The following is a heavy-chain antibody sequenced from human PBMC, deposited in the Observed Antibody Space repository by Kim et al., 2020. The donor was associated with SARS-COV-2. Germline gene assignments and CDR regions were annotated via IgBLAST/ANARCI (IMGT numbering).Heavy chain of an antibody. J-gene: IGHJ5*02. Sequence: SETLSLTCAVYGGSFSGYYWSWIRQPPGKGLEWIGEINHSGSTNYNPSLKSRVIISVDTPKNQFSLKLSSVTAADTAVYYCARGAHHGLGCYIGVDPWR. CDR3: ARGAHHGLGCYIGVDP. V-gene: IGHV4-34*01. D-gene: IGHD3-10*01. CDR1: GGSFSGYY. CDR2: INHSGST.